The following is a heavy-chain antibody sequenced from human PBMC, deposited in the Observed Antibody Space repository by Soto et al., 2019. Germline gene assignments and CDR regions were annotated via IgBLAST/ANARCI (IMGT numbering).Heavy chain of an antibody. V-gene: IGHV5-51*01. CDR2: INPGDSES. D-gene: IGHD4-4*01. CDR1: GYSLSNYC. J-gene: IGHJ1*01. CDR3: ARPSNNYVAH. Sequence: VDPLKISCKASGYSLSNYCIGWVRQRPGKGLEWMAIINPGDSESRYSPSFQGQVTISADKSISTAYLQWNSLKASDTAMYYCARPSNNYVAHCGQGTLVTVPS.